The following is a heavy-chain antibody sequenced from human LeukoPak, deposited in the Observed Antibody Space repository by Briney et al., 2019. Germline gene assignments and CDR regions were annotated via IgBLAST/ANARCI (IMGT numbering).Heavy chain of an antibody. CDR3: ARANQNYFDY. V-gene: IGHV1-2*02. D-gene: IGHD1-14*01. J-gene: IGHJ4*02. CDR1: GYTFAGYY. CDR2: IVPNNGDT. Sequence: ASVKVSRKTSGYTFAGYYIHWVRQAPGQGLEWMGWIVPNNGDTNYAQRFQGRVTMTRDTSITTAFMELSRLRSDDMAIYHCARANQNYFDYWGQGTLVTVSS.